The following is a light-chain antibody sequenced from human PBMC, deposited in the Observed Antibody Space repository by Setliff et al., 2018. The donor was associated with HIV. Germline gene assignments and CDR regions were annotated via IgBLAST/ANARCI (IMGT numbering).Light chain of an antibody. Sequence: QSVLTQPASVSGSPGQAITISCTGNNSDIGTYDLVSWYQQHPGRAPKLTIFEVKRRPSGVSNRFSGFKSGNTASLTISGLQAEDEADYYCCSYAGNYVFVFGGGTKVTVL. V-gene: IGLV2-23*02. CDR2: EVK. CDR3: CSYAGNYVFV. CDR1: NSDIGTYDL. J-gene: IGLJ1*01.